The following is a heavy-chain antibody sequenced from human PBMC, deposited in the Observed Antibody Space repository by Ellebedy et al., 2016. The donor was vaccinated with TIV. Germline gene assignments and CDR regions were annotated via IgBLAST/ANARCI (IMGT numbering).Heavy chain of an antibody. CDR2: INSDGSTT. D-gene: IGHD4/OR15-4a*01. CDR3: AREIVASAKGGAFDV. Sequence: GGSLRLSCAASGFSLRIHWMHWVLQAPGKGLLWVSSINSDGSTTRYADSVQGRFTISRDNARNTLYLQTNSLRVEDTAVYYFAREIVASAKGGAFDVWGQGTMVTVSP. J-gene: IGHJ3*01. CDR1: GFSLRIHW. V-gene: IGHV3-74*01.